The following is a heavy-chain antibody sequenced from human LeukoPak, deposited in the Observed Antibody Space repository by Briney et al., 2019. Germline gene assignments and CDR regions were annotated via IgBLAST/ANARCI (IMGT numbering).Heavy chain of an antibody. J-gene: IGHJ4*02. CDR3: AKDFYLRDYGDYAILFDY. CDR1: GFTFSSYS. Sequence: GGSLRLSCAASGFTFSSYSMNWVRQAPGKGLEWVSSISSSSSYIYYADSVKGRFTISRDNAKNSLYLQMNSLRAEDTAVYYCAKDFYLRDYGDYAILFDYWGQGTLVTVSS. CDR2: ISSSSSYI. D-gene: IGHD4-17*01. V-gene: IGHV3-21*01.